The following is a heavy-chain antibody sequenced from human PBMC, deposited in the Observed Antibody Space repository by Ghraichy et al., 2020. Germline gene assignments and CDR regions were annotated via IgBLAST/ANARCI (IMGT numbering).Heavy chain of an antibody. D-gene: IGHD6-19*01. V-gene: IGHV3-64*01. CDR1: GFPFNSYT. Sequence: GGPRLSCAASGFPFNSYTIHWVRQAPGKGLEYVAAISGNGGSTYYANSVKGRFTISRDNSKNTLYLQMGSLRIDDMALYYCARGRSSGWYRTTFFDSWGQGTLVTVSS. CDR2: ISGNGGST. CDR3: ARGRSSGWYRTTFFDS. J-gene: IGHJ4*02.